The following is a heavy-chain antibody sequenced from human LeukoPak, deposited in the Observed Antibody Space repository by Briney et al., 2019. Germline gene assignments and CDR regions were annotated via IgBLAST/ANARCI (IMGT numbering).Heavy chain of an antibody. Sequence: ASVKVSCKASGGTFSSYAISWVRQAPGQGLEWMGGIIPIFGTANYAQKFQGRVTITADKSTSTAYMELSSLRSEDTAVYYCAREGDVGTIDYWGQGTLVTVSS. CDR3: AREGDVGTIDY. CDR1: GGTFSSYA. V-gene: IGHV1-69*06. D-gene: IGHD1-7*01. J-gene: IGHJ4*02. CDR2: IIPIFGTA.